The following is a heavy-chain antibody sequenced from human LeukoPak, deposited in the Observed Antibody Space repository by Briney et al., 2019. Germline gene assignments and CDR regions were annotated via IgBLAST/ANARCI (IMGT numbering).Heavy chain of an antibody. J-gene: IGHJ4*02. V-gene: IGHV3-9*01. Sequence: PGGSLRLSCAASGFTFDDYAMHWVRQAPGKGLEWVSGISWNSGSIGYADSVKGRFTISRDNSKNTLYLQMNSLRAEDTAVYYCASSHSGIVRGKMYYFDYWGQGTLVTVSS. CDR3: ASSHSGIVRGKMYYFDY. CDR1: GFTFDDYA. CDR2: ISWNSGSI. D-gene: IGHD1-26*01.